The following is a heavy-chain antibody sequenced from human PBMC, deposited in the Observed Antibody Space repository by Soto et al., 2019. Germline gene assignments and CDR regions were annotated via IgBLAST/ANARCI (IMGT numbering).Heavy chain of an antibody. CDR3: VRDRGGSYWLDP. Sequence: GGSLRLSCAASGFIVSSNYMSWVRQAPGKGLEWVSILYSGGTTYYADSVKGRFTFSRDNSENTVFLQMNNLRVEDTAVYYCVRDRGGSYWLDPWGQGTLVTVSS. CDR2: LYSGGTT. D-gene: IGHD2-15*01. J-gene: IGHJ5*02. V-gene: IGHV3-53*01. CDR1: GFIVSSNY.